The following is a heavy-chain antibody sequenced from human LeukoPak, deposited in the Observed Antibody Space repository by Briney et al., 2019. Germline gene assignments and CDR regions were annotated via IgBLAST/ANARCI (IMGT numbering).Heavy chain of an antibody. Sequence: SETLSLTCTVSGGSISNYYWSWIRQPPVKGLECIGYIYCSGSTNYNPSLNSRVTISVDTSKNQFSLKPSSVTAADRAVYHCAKWGVTTSVYYFDDWGQGTLVTVSS. CDR1: GGSISNYY. D-gene: IGHD4-17*01. CDR2: IYCSGST. CDR3: AKWGVTTSVYYFDD. J-gene: IGHJ4*02. V-gene: IGHV4-59*08.